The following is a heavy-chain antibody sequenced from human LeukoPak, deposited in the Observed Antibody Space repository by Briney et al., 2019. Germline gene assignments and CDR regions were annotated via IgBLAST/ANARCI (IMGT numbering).Heavy chain of an antibody. D-gene: IGHD3-10*01. V-gene: IGHV3-33*01. CDR1: GFTFNTYD. CDR3: ASARESLGPFDY. CDR2: IWYDGSNK. Sequence: PGRSLSLSCAASGFTFNTYDMHWVRQAPGKGLEWVAVIWYDGSNKYYADSVKGRFTISRDNSKNTLYLQMNSVRAEDTAVYYCASARESLGPFDYWGQGTLVTVSS. J-gene: IGHJ4*02.